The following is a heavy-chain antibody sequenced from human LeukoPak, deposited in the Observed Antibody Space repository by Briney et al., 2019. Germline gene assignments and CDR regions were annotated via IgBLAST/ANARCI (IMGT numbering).Heavy chain of an antibody. CDR2: IYHSGST. J-gene: IGHJ6*03. D-gene: IGHD5-18*01. V-gene: IGHV4-38-2*02. CDR1: GYSISSGYY. Sequence: SETLSLTCTVSGYSISSGYYWGWTRQPPGKGLEWVGSIYHSGSTYYSPSLKSRVTISVDTSKNQFSLKLSSVTAADTAVYYCARDTAMVPENYYYYYYMDVWGKGTTVTVSS. CDR3: ARDTAMVPENYYYYYYMDV.